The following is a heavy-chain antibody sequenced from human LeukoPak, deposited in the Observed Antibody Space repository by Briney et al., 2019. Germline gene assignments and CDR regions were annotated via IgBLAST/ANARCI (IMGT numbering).Heavy chain of an antibody. CDR2: INPNSGGT. CDR1: GYIFTGYY. D-gene: IGHD1-26*01. CDR3: ARHPYSGSYHFDY. J-gene: IGHJ4*02. V-gene: IGHV1-2*02. Sequence: ASVKVSCKASGYIFTGYYMHWVRQAPGQGLEWMGWINPNSGGTNSAQKFQGRVTMTRDTSISTAYMELSRLTSDDTAVYYCARHPYSGSYHFDYWGQGTLVAVSS.